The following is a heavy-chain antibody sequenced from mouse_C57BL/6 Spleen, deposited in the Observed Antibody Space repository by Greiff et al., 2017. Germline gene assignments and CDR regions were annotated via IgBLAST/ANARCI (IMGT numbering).Heavy chain of an antibody. CDR1: GYTFTDYY. J-gene: IGHJ4*01. Sequence: EVQLQQSGPELVKPGASVKISCKASGYTFTDYYMNWVKQSHGKSLEWIGDINPNNGGTSYNQKFKGKATLTVDKSSSTAYMELRSLTSEDSAVYYCARYGGYYPYYYAMDYWGQGTSVTVSS. D-gene: IGHD2-3*01. CDR2: INPNNGGT. V-gene: IGHV1-26*01. CDR3: ARYGGYYPYYYAMDY.